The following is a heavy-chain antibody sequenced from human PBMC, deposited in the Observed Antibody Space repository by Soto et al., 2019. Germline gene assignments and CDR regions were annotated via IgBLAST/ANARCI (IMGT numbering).Heavy chain of an antibody. CDR3: ARDPLLLWFGELLTTGDAFDI. J-gene: IGHJ3*02. D-gene: IGHD3-10*01. Sequence: QVQLVQSGAEVKKPGSSVKVSCKASGGTFSSYAISWVRQAPGQGLEWMGGIIPIFGTAIYAQKFQGRVTITADESTSTAYMELSSLRSEDTAVYYCARDPLLLWFGELLTTGDAFDIWGQGTMVTVSS. CDR1: GGTFSSYA. CDR2: IIPIFGTA. V-gene: IGHV1-69*01.